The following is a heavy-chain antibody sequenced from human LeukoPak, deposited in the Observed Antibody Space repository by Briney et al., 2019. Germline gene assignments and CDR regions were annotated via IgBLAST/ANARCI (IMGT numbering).Heavy chain of an antibody. V-gene: IGHV4-39*07. CDR2: SYYSGST. CDR3: ARSGSDYGDY. D-gene: IGHD6-25*01. Sequence: PSETLSLTCTVSGGSISSSSYYWGWIRQPPGKGLEWIGSSYYSGSTNYNPSLKSRVTISVDTSKNQFSLKLSSVTAADTAVYYCARSGSDYGDYWGQGTLVTVSS. CDR1: GGSISSSSYY. J-gene: IGHJ4*02.